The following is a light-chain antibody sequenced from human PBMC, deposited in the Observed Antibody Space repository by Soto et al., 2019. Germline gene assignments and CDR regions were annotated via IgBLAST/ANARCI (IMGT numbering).Light chain of an antibody. CDR2: GAS. Sequence: DLQMTQSPSSLSAAVGVRVTITCRASQSIARFLNWYQQKPGEVPKLLIFGASYLRSGVPSRFSGSGSGTHFALTITSLQPEDFATYFCQQSHIAPYTFGQGTNL. V-gene: IGKV1-39*01. CDR1: QSIARF. J-gene: IGKJ2*01. CDR3: QQSHIAPYT.